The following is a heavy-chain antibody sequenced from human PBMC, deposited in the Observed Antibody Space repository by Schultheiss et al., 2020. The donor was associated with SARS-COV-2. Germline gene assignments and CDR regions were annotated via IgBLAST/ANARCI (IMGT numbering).Heavy chain of an antibody. J-gene: IGHJ6*02. V-gene: IGHV3-30*03. CDR2: ISFDGNNK. CDR1: GLIFSNYG. Sequence: GGSLRLSCAASGLIFSNYGMHWVRQAPGKGLEWVTVISFDGNNKYYADSVKGRFTISRDNSKNTLYLQMNSLRAEDTAVYYCARDLLEYYDFWSGSIRQRVYYYYGMDVWGQGTTVTVSS. CDR3: ARDLLEYYDFWSGSIRQRVYYYYGMDV. D-gene: IGHD3-3*01.